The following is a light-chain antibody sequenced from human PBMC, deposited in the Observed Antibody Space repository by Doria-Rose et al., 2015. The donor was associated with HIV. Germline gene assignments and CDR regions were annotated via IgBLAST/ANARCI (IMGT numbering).Light chain of an antibody. CDR2: LTN. CDR3: ATWDDSLNGPV. Sequence: SCSGSSSNIGSNTVDWYQQLPGTAPKLIMYLTNQRPSGVADRFSVSKSGASASLAISGLQSEDETDYYCATWDDSLNGPVFGGGTKLTVI. CDR1: SSNIGSNT. J-gene: IGLJ3*02. V-gene: IGLV1-44*01.